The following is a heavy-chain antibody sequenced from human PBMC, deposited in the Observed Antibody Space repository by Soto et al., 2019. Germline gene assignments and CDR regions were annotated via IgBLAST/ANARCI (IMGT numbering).Heavy chain of an antibody. D-gene: IGHD3-22*01. CDR3: ARLGGYYDNSGKHYYYYGMDV. CDR1: GYSFTSYW. V-gene: IGHV5-10-1*01. Sequence: GESLKISCKGSGYSFTSYWISWGRQMPGKGLEWMGRIDPSDSYTNYSPSFQGHVTISADKSISTAYLQWSSLKASDTAMYYCARLGGYYDNSGKHYYYYGMDVWGQGTTVTVSS. CDR2: IDPSDSYT. J-gene: IGHJ6*02.